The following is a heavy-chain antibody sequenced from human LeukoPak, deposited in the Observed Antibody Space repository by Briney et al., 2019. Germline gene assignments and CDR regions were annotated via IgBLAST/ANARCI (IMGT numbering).Heavy chain of an antibody. J-gene: IGHJ4*02. D-gene: IGHD3-10*01. CDR2: IGGRGNTI. Sequence: GGSLRLSCAASGFTFNTFNMNWVRQAPGKGLEWVSYIGGRGNTIYYADSVKGRFTISRDNAKNSLYLQMNSLRAEDTAVYYCARHRRGVIEYWGQGTLVTVSS. CDR1: GFTFNTFN. V-gene: IGHV3-48*04. CDR3: ARHRRGVIEY.